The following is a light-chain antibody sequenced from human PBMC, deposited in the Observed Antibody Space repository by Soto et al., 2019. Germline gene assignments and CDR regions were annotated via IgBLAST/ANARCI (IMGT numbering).Light chain of an antibody. Sequence: EIVLTRSPGTLSLSTVERATLSCRASQSVSSSYLAWYQQKPGHGPRLLIYGASRRATGIPDRFSGSGSGTDFTLTITRLEPEDFAVYYCQQYGASVWTFGQGTKVDIK. J-gene: IGKJ1*01. V-gene: IGKV3-20*01. CDR3: QQYGASVWT. CDR1: QSVSSSY. CDR2: GAS.